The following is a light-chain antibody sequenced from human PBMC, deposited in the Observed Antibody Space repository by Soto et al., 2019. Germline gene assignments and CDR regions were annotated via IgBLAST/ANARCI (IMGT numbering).Light chain of an antibody. V-gene: IGLV2-14*01. CDR1: SSDVGGYHY. CDR2: DVS. Sequence: QSVLTRPASVSGSPGQSISISCTGTSSDVGGYHYVSWYQQYPGKAPKVMIYDVSNRPSGVSNRFSGSKSGTTASLTISGLQAEDEADYYCSSYTSSSTYVFGTGTKVTVL. J-gene: IGLJ1*01. CDR3: SSYTSSSTYV.